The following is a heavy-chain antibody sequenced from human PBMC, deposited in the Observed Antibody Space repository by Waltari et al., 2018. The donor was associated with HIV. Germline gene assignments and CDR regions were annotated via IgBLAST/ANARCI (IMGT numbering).Heavy chain of an antibody. CDR2: ISGSGGST. CDR1: GFTFSSYA. Sequence: CAASGFTFSSYAMSWVRQAPGKGLEWVSAISGSGGSTYYADSVKGRFTISRDNSKNTLYLQMNSLRAEDTAVYYCAKVGGYYYGSGSYYQFDYWGQGTLVTVSS. V-gene: IGHV3-23*01. J-gene: IGHJ4*02. CDR3: AKVGGYYYGSGSYYQFDY. D-gene: IGHD3-10*01.